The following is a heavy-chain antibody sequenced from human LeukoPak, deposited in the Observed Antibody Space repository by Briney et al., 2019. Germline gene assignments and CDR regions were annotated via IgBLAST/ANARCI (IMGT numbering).Heavy chain of an antibody. V-gene: IGHV3-7*01. CDR2: IKEDGSEK. J-gene: IGHJ4*02. CDR1: GFTFSNSW. Sequence: GGSLRLSCAASGFTFSNSWMTWVRQAPGRGLEWVANIKEDGSEKYYVDSVKGRFTISRDNAKNSLYLQMNSLRADDTAVYYCARMRYSDYWGQGTLVTVSS. CDR3: ARMRYSDY. D-gene: IGHD1-1*01.